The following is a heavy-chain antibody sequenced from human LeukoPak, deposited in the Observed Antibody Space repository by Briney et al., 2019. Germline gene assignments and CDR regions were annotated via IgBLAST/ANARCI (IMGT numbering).Heavy chain of an antibody. CDR2: INPSSGGT. CDR1: GYTFTNYF. Sequence: ASVKVSCKASGYTFTNYFIHWVRQAPGQGLEWMGWINPSSGGTNYAQKFQGRVTMTRDTSISTAYMELSSLTSGDTAVYYCARDYYGSGSRFGYWGQGTLVTVSS. CDR3: ARDYYGSGSRFGY. V-gene: IGHV1-2*02. J-gene: IGHJ4*02. D-gene: IGHD3-10*01.